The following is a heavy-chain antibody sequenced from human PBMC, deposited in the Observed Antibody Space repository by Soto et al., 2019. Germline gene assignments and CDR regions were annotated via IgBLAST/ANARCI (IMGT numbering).Heavy chain of an antibody. Sequence: ASVKVSCKASGYTFSSYHISWVRHAPGQGLEWMGGIIAVFGAANHAQKFQGRVTISADESTRTVNMELSSLRSEDTAVYYCARGAATKILVLMYDALEIWGQGTMVTVSS. J-gene: IGHJ3*02. CDR1: GYTFSSYH. V-gene: IGHV1-69*13. D-gene: IGHD5-12*01. CDR2: IIAVFGAA. CDR3: ARGAATKILVLMYDALEI.